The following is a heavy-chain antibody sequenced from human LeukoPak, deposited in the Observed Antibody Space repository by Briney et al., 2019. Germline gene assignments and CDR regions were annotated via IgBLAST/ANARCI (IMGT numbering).Heavy chain of an antibody. V-gene: IGHV3-9*01. D-gene: IGHD5-18*01. CDR2: ITWNSGSM. CDR1: GFTFDDYA. J-gene: IGHJ3*02. Sequence: GGSLRLSCAASGFTFDDYAMHWVRQAPGKGLEWASGITWNSGSMVYADFVKGRFTISRDNARNSLYLQMNSLKPEDTALYYCAKDRRPKVTFDAYDMWGQGAMVTVSS. CDR3: AKDRRPKVTFDAYDM.